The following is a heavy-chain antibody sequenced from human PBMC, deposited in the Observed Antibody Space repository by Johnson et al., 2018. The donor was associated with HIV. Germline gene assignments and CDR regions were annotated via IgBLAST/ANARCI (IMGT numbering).Heavy chain of an antibody. CDR3: SREACRALDI. CDR2: IKQDGSEQ. Sequence: VQLVESGGGLVQPGGSLRLSCAASGFTFSSYWMHWVRQAPGKGLEWVANIKQDGSEQNYVDSVKGRFTISRDNSKNTLYLQMNSLRAEDTAVYYCSREACRALDIWGEGTMVTVSS. D-gene: IGHD2-15*01. CDR1: GFTFSSYW. J-gene: IGHJ3*02. V-gene: IGHV3-7*01.